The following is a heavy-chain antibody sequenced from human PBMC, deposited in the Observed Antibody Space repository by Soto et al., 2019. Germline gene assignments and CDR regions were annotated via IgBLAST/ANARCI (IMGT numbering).Heavy chain of an antibody. CDR2: IYYSGST. D-gene: IGHD3-22*01. Sequence: SETLSLTCTVSGGSISSSSYYWGWIRQPPGKGLEWIGSIYYSGSTYYNPSLKSRVTISVDTSKNQFSLNLTSVTAADTAVYYCARLGGYYQAFDQWGQGSLVTV. V-gene: IGHV4-39*01. CDR3: ARLGGYYQAFDQ. CDR1: GGSISSSSYY. J-gene: IGHJ4*02.